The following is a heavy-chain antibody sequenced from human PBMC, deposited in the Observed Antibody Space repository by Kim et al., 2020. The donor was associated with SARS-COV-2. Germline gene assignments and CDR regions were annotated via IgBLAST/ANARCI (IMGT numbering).Heavy chain of an antibody. D-gene: IGHD6-19*01. J-gene: IGHJ6*02. CDR3: AIRVGDVAVAGELHYFYGMDV. V-gene: IGHV1-69*13. CDR1: GGTFSNYA. CDR2: IIPVFGTA. Sequence: SVKVSCKTSGGTFSNYAISWVRQAPGQGLEWMGGIIPVFGTANYAQKFRGRVTITADESTSTAYMEMSSLRSEDTAVYYCAIRVGDVAVAGELHYFYGMDVWGLGTTVTVSS.